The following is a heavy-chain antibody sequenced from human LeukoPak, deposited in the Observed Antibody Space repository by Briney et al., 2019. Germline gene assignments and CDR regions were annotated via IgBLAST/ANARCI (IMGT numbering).Heavy chain of an antibody. Sequence: SETLSLTFTVSGSSISSPYFWGWIRQPPGKGREWMATISHNGSPFPNPSLKRRVSISLDKSESQFYLKLSSVTAADTSVYYCARIFGGYDFDWGQGTLVTVSS. D-gene: IGHD5-12*01. J-gene: IGHJ4*02. V-gene: IGHV4-38-2*02. CDR3: ARIFGGYDFD. CDR2: ISHNGSP. CDR1: GSSISSPYF.